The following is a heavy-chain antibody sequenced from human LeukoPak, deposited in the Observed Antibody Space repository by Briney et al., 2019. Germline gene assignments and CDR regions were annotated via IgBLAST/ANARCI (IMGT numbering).Heavy chain of an antibody. CDR1: GFTFFTFV. CDR2: ISNDDGAK. Sequence: GGSLRHSFAGCGFTFFTFVMHWVRQAPGKGLEWAALISNDDGAKHYANSVKGRFTVSRDNSKSTLYLEMNSLRAEDTAVYFCARGNGPGSFLIDNLGARALVTVSS. V-gene: IGHV3-30-3*01. J-gene: IGHJ4*02. CDR3: ARGNGPGSFLIDN. D-gene: IGHD3-10*01.